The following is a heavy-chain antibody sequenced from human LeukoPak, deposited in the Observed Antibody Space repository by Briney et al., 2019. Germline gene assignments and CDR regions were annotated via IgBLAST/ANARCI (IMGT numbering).Heavy chain of an antibody. V-gene: IGHV4-59*01. D-gene: IGHD4-11*01. CDR3: ARVTVTATDYYYYYMDV. J-gene: IGHJ6*03. CDR2: IYYSGST. CDR1: GGSISSYY. Sequence: SETLSLTCTVSGGSISSYYWSWIRQPPGKGLEWIGYIYYSGSTNYNPSLKSRVTISVDTSKNQFSLKLSSVTAADTAVYYCARVTVTATDYYYYYMDVWGKGTTVTVSS.